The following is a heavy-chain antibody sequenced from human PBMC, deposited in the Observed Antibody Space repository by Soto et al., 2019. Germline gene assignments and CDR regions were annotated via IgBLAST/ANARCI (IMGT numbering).Heavy chain of an antibody. J-gene: IGHJ4*02. V-gene: IGHV3-9*01. D-gene: IGHD6-13*01. CDR3: AKTGYSSSWTFDY. CDR1: GFTFDDYA. CDR2: ISWNSGSI. Sequence: GGSLRLSCAASGFTFDDYAMHWVRQAPGKGLEWVSGISWNSGSIGYADSVKGRFTISRDNAKNSLYLQMNSLRAEDTALYYCAKTGYSSSWTFDYWGQGTLVTVSS.